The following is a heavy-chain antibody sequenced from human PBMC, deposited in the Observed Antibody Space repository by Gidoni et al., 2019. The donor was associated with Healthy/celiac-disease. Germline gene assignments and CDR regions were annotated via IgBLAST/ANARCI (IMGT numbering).Heavy chain of an antibody. J-gene: IGHJ3*02. CDR1: GFTFSSYA. CDR2: ISSNGGST. CDR3: VKGYVLRYFDWLLQVAGDAFDI. D-gene: IGHD3-9*01. Sequence: EVQLVESGGGLVQPGGSLRLSCSAAGFTFSSYAMHCVRQAPGKGLEYVSAISSNGGSTYYADSVKGRFTISRDNSKNTLYLQMSSLRAEDTAVYYCVKGYVLRYFDWLLQVAGDAFDIWGQGTMVTVSS. V-gene: IGHV3-64D*06.